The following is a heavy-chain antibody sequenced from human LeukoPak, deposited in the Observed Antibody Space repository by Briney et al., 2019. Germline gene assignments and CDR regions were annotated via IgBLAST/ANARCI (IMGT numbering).Heavy chain of an antibody. CDR2: IIPIFGIA. CDR1: GGTFSSYA. J-gene: IGHJ3*02. Sequence: SVKVSCKASGGTFSSYAISWVRQAPGQGLEWMGRIIPIFGIANYAQKFQGRVTITADESTSTAYMELSSLRSEDTAVYYCARFCSGGSCTHAFDIWGQGTMVTSLQ. CDR3: ARFCSGGSCTHAFDI. V-gene: IGHV1-69*15. D-gene: IGHD2-15*01.